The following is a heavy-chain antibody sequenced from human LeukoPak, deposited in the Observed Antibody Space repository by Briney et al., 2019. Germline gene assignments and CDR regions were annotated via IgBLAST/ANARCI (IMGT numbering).Heavy chain of an antibody. CDR2: IIPSGGST. CDR3: ARDTYPYYYDSSGSGHDY. J-gene: IGHJ4*02. Sequence: ASVKVSCKASGYTFTSYYMHWVRQAPGQGLEWMGIIIPSGGSTSYAQKFQGRVTMTRDTSTSTVYMELSSLRSEDTAVYYCARDTYPYYYDSSGSGHDYWGQGTLVTVSS. CDR1: GYTFTSYY. V-gene: IGHV1-46*01. D-gene: IGHD3-22*01.